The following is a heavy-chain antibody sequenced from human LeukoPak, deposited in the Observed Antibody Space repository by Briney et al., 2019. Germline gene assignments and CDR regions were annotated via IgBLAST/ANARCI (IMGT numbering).Heavy chain of an antibody. J-gene: IGHJ4*02. Sequence: PSGTLSLTCTVSGGSISSYYWSWIRQPPGKGLEWIANIYYSGSTNYSPSLRSRVTISVDTSKNQFSLELTSVTAADTAVYYCARGVWSSGWSAYYFDYWGQGTLVTVSS. V-gene: IGHV4-59*01. D-gene: IGHD6-19*01. CDR2: IYYSGST. CDR3: ARGVWSSGWSAYYFDY. CDR1: GGSISSYY.